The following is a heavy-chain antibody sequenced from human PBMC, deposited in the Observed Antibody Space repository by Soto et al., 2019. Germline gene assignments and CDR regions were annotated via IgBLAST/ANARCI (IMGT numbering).Heavy chain of an antibody. Sequence: GGSLRLSCTASGLTLSNAWMSWVRQAPGKGLEWVGRIKKKPDGGTTDYAAPVKGRFTISRDDSRNTLYLQMNSLKAEDTALYYCATETLPMSRGVLDYWGQGTLVTVSS. J-gene: IGHJ4*02. V-gene: IGHV3-15*05. CDR1: GLTLSNAW. CDR3: ATETLPMSRGVLDY. D-gene: IGHD3-10*01. CDR2: IKKKPDGGTT.